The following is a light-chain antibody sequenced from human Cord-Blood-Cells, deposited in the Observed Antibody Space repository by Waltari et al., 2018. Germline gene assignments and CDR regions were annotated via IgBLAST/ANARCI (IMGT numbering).Light chain of an antibody. CDR3: QQRSNWPYT. Sequence: EIVFTQSPATLSLSPGERATPSCRASQSVSSYLAWYQQKPGQAPRLLIYDASNRATGIPARFSGSGSGTDFTLTISSLEPEDFAVYYCQQRSNWPYTFGQGTKLEIK. J-gene: IGKJ2*01. CDR1: QSVSSY. V-gene: IGKV3-11*01. CDR2: DAS.